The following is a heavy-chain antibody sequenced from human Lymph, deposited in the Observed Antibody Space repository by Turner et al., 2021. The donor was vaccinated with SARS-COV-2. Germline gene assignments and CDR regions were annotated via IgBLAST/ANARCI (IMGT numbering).Heavy chain of an antibody. V-gene: IGHV4-59*08. Sequence: QVQLQESGPGLVKPSEALSLTCTVPGGSISSYYWSWIRQPPGKGLEWSGYIYYSGSTNYNPSLKSRVTISVDTSKNQFSLRLSSVTAADTAVYYCARGFDYWGQGTLVTVSS. CDR2: IYYSGST. CDR1: GGSISSYY. J-gene: IGHJ4*02. CDR3: ARGFDY.